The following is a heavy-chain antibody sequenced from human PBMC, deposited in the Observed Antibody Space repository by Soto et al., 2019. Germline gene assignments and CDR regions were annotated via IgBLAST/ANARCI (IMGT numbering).Heavy chain of an antibody. CDR1: GGSVSSDSYY. D-gene: IGHD4-17*01. Sequence: SETLSLTCSVSGGSVSSDSYYWSWIRQPPGAGLEWIGYIYFSGTTNYNPSLESRISILVDSSKNQFSLKLSSVTAADTTVYYCARSPDSGDYVDYWGQGTLVTVSS. CDR3: ARSPDSGDYVDY. J-gene: IGHJ4*02. V-gene: IGHV4-61*01. CDR2: IYFSGTT.